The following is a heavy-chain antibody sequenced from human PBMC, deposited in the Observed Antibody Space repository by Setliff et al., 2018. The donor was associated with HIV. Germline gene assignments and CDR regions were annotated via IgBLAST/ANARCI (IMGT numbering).Heavy chain of an antibody. D-gene: IGHD3-10*01. CDR1: GGSISSYC. V-gene: IGHV4-4*09. CDR2: IFASGSS. J-gene: IGHJ5*02. Sequence: SETLSLTCTVSGGSISSYCWNRIRQPPGKGLEWIGYIFASGSSLYNPSLQSRVSISIDTSKNQFSLKLSSVTAADTAVYYCARRIDNSGSLLAKNWFDTWGQGRLVTVSS. CDR3: ARRIDNSGSLLAKNWFDT.